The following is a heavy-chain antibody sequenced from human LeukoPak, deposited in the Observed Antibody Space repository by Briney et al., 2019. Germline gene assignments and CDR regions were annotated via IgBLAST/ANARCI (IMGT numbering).Heavy chain of an antibody. J-gene: IGHJ4*02. V-gene: IGHV3-66*01. CDR1: GFTVSSNY. Sequence: GGSLRLSCAASGFTVSSNYMSWVRQAPGKGLEWVSVIYSGGGTYYADSVKGRFTISRDNSKNTLYLQMNSLRAEDTAVYYCARAGRQLPKNEDYFDYWGQGTLVTVSS. D-gene: IGHD2-2*01. CDR3: ARAGRQLPKNEDYFDY. CDR2: IYSGGGT.